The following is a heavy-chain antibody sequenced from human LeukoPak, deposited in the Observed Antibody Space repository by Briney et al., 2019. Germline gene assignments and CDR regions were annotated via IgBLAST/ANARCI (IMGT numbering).Heavy chain of an antibody. CDR1: GYSFITYD. J-gene: IGHJ6*03. CDR3: ARVDRSSGWQHYYYMDV. CDR2: ISAANGDT. D-gene: IGHD6-19*01. Sequence: ASVKVSCKASGYSFITYDLTWVRQAPGQGLEWVGWISAANGDTNSAQRLQDRPTMTTDTSTSIAYMELSNLRSDDTAVYYCARVDRSSGWQHYYYMDVWGKGTTVTVSS. V-gene: IGHV1-18*04.